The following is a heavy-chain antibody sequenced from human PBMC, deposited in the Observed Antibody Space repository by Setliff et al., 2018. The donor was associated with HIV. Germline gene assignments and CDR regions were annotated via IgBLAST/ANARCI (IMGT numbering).Heavy chain of an antibody. CDR3: ARDVGYCTATSCQTGFDY. CDR1: GYTFTAYY. CDR2: INSNNGGT. V-gene: IGHV1-2*02. D-gene: IGHD2-8*02. J-gene: IGHJ4*02. Sequence: ASVKVSCKTSGYTFTAYYIHWVRQAPGQGLEWMGWINSNNGGTKYAQNFQGRVTMTRDTSITTAYMELSSLISADTAVYYCARDVGYCTATSCQTGFDYWGQGTLVTVSS.